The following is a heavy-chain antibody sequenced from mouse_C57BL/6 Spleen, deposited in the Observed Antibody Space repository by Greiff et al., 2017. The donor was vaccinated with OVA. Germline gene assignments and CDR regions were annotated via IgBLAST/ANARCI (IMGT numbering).Heavy chain of an antibody. J-gene: IGHJ2*01. CDR3: ARAAQATCYFDY. CDR2: ISDGGSYT. CDR1: GFTFSSYA. Sequence: EVQRVESGGGLVKPGGSLKLSCAASGFTFSSYAMSWVRQTPEKRLEWVATISDGGSYTYYPDNVKGRFTISRDNAKNNLYLQMSHLKSEDTAMYYCARAAQATCYFDYWGQGTTLTVSS. V-gene: IGHV5-4*01. D-gene: IGHD3-2*02.